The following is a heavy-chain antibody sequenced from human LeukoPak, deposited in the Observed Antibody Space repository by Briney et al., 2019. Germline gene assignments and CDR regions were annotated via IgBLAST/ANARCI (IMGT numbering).Heavy chain of an antibody. V-gene: IGHV3-74*01. CDR2: INTDGSST. J-gene: IGHJ4*02. CDR3: ARRTAAGKYYFDS. CDR1: GFTFSDYY. D-gene: IGHD6-13*01. Sequence: GGSLRLSCAASGFTFSDYYMSWIRQAPGKGLEWVSVINTDGSSTNYADSVKGRFTISRDNAKNTLYLQMNSLRAEDTAVYYYARRTAAGKYYFDSWGQGTLVTVSS.